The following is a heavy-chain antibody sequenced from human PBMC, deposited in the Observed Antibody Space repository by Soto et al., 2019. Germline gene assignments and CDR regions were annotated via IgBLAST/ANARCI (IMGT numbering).Heavy chain of an antibody. CDR1: VHSNRISNC. V-gene: IGHV4-4*02. J-gene: IGHJ4*02. Sequence: PSETVSLTCAVSVHSNRISNCLSGVRQRQGKGLEWIGEIYHTGSTNYNPSLKSRVTISVDKSKNQFSLSLSSVTAADTAVYYCVLSVVTAIPVYYFDYWGQGTLVTVSS. D-gene: IGHD2-21*02. CDR3: VLSVVTAIPVYYFDY. CDR2: IYHTGST.